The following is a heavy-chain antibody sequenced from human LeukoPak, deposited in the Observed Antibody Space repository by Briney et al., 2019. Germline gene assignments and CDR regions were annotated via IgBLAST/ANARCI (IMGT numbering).Heavy chain of an antibody. V-gene: IGHV1-46*01. CDR2: INPSGGST. Sequence: GASVKVSCKASGYTFTSYYMHWVRQAPGQGLEWMGIINPSGGSTSYAQKFQGRVTMTRDTSTSTAYMELRSLRSDDTAVYYCARDRSRSSSLVTTIPAGCWGQGTLVTVSS. D-gene: IGHD2-21*02. CDR3: ARDRSRSSSLVTTIPAGC. J-gene: IGHJ4*02. CDR1: GYTFTSYY.